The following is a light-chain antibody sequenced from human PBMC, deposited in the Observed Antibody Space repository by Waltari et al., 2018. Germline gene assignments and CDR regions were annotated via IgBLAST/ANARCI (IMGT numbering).Light chain of an antibody. Sequence: QSALTQPASVSGSPGQSSTTSCTGTSSDIGAYKYSPGYQQHPGKAPRLILYDVSSRPSGVPNRFSGSKSGNTASLTISGLQADDDADYYCSSYAGGNSLGIFGAGTKLTVL. CDR3: SSYAGGNSLGI. CDR2: DVS. CDR1: SSDIGAYKY. V-gene: IGLV2-14*03. J-gene: IGLJ2*01.